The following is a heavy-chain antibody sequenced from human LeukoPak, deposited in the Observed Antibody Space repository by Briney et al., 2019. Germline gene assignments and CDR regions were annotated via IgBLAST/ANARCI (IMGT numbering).Heavy chain of an antibody. D-gene: IGHD3-10*01. V-gene: IGHV1-18*01. Sequence: ASVKVSCKASGYTFTSYGISWVRQAPGQGLEWMGWISAYNGNTKYAQKLQGRVTMTTDISTSTAYMELRSLRSDDTAVYYCARDARDVLLWFGEFSPWGQGTLVTVSS. CDR3: ARDARDVLLWFGEFSP. CDR2: ISAYNGNT. CDR1: GYTFTSYG. J-gene: IGHJ5*02.